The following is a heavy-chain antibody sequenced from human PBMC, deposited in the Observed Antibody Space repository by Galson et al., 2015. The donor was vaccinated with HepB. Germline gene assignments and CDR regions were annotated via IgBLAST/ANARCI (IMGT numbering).Heavy chain of an antibody. D-gene: IGHD3-10*01. CDR1: GFTFSSYG. CDR3: AKEIERFGDVGAFDI. J-gene: IGHJ3*02. V-gene: IGHV3-30*18. CDR2: ISYDGSNK. Sequence: SLRLSCAASGFTFSSYGMHWVRQAPGKGLEWVAVISYDGSNKYYADSVKGRFTISRDNSKNTLYLQMNSLRAEDTAVYYCAKEIERFGDVGAFDIWGQGTMVTVSS.